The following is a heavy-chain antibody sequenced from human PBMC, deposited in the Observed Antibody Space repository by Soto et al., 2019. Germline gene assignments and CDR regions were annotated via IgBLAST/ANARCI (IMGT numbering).Heavy chain of an antibody. Sequence: QLPLQESGSGLVKPSQTLSLTCAVSGGSISSGGYSWSWIRQPPGKGLEWIGYIYHSGSTYYNPSLKSRVTISVDRSKNQFSLKLSSVTAADTAVYYCARETNVLPGGYFDYWGQGTLVTVSS. CDR1: GGSISSGGYS. J-gene: IGHJ4*02. CDR2: IYHSGST. D-gene: IGHD3-10*01. CDR3: ARETNVLPGGYFDY. V-gene: IGHV4-30-2*01.